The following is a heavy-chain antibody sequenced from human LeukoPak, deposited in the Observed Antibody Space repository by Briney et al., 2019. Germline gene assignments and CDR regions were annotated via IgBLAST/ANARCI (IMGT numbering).Heavy chain of an antibody. V-gene: IGHV4-39*01. J-gene: IGHJ4*02. CDR3: ARQWTTVTDY. CDR2: IYYSGST. D-gene: IGHD4-11*01. Sequence: PSETLSLTCTVSGGSISSSSYYWGWIRQPPGKGLEWIGSIYYSGSTYYNPSLKSRVTISVDTSKNQFSLKLSSVTAAHTAVYYCARQWTTVTDYWGQGTLVTVSS. CDR1: GGSISSSSYY.